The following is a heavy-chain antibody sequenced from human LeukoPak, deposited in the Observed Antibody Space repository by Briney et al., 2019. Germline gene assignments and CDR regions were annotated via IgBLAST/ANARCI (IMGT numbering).Heavy chain of an antibody. V-gene: IGHV4-59*01. CDR1: GGSISSYY. Sequence: SETLSLTCTVSGGSISSYYWSWIRQPPGKGLEWIGYIYYSGSTNYNPSLKSRVTISVDTSKNQFSLKLSSVTAADTAVYYCARGFGRGSSWYADYWGQGTLVTVSS. CDR3: ARGFGRGSSWYADY. J-gene: IGHJ4*02. CDR2: IYYSGST. D-gene: IGHD6-13*01.